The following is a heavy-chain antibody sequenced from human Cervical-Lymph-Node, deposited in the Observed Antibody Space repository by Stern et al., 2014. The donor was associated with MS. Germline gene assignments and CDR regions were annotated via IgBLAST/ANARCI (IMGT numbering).Heavy chain of an antibody. J-gene: IGHJ4*02. V-gene: IGHV4-31*03. CDR1: GGSISSGGYY. CDR3: ARTPYDFWSGYYGLDY. CDR2: IYYSGST. Sequence: QVQLVQSGPGLVKPSQTLSLTCTVSGGSISSGGYYWSWIRQHPGKGLEWIGYIYYSGSTYYNPSLKSRVTISVDPSKNQFSLKLSSVTAADTAVYYCARTPYDFWSGYYGLDYWGQGTLVTVSS. D-gene: IGHD3-3*01.